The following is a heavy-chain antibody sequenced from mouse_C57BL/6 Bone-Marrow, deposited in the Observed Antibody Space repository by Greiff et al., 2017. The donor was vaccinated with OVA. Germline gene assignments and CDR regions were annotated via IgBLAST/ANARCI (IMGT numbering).Heavy chain of an antibody. Sequence: VQLKESVAELVRPGASVKLSCTASGFNIKNTYMHWVKQRPERGLEWIGRIDPANDNTKYAPKFQGKATMTADTSSNTAYLQLSSLSSEDTAVYCCARGNFGSSFYAMDYWGQGTSVTVSS. V-gene: IGHV14-3*01. D-gene: IGHD1-1*01. CDR3: ARGNFGSSFYAMDY. J-gene: IGHJ4*01. CDR2: IDPANDNT. CDR1: GFNIKNTY.